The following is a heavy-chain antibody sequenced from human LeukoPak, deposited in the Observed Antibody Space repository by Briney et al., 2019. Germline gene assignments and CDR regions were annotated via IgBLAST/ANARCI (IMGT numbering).Heavy chain of an antibody. J-gene: IGHJ3*02. CDR1: VYTFTGYY. V-gene: IGHV1-2*02. D-gene: IGHD1-1*01. CDR3: AIESRTSSPPGDGFVI. Sequence: GSVKDSCKASVYTFTGYYMHRARQASGQGLEWMGWMNPISGGRKDDKTFQGRVTLTRYTSFRTAYMELRRLRTNDTAVYYCAIESRTSSPPGDGFVIWGQGTWVTVSS. CDR2: MNPISGGR.